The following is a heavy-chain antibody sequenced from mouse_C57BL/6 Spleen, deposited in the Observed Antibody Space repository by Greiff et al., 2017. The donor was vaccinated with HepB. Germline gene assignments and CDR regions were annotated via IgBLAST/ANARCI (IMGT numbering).Heavy chain of an antibody. D-gene: IGHD2-4*01. CDR1: GYAFSSSW. Sequence: QVQLQQSGPELVKPGASVKISCKASGYAFSSSWMNWVKQRPGKGLEWIGRIYPGDGDTNYNGKFKGKATLTADKSSSTAYMQLSSLTSEDSAVYFCASDDYSWFAYWGQGTLVTVSA. V-gene: IGHV1-82*01. CDR3: ASDDYSWFAY. J-gene: IGHJ3*01. CDR2: IYPGDGDT.